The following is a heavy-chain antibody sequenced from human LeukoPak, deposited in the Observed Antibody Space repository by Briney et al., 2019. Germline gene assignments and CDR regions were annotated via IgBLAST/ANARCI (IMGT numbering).Heavy chain of an antibody. J-gene: IGHJ6*02. CDR3: AAPAPHPRYCSGGSCYSGMDV. D-gene: IGHD2-15*01. CDR1: GYTFTSYD. V-gene: IGHV1-8*01. CDR2: MNPNSGNT. Sequence: GASVKVSCKASGYTFTSYDINWVRQATGQGLEWMGWMNPNSGNTGYAQKFQGRVTMTRNTSISTAYMELRSLRSDDTAVYYCAAPAPHPRYCSGGSCYSGMDVWGQGTTVTVSS.